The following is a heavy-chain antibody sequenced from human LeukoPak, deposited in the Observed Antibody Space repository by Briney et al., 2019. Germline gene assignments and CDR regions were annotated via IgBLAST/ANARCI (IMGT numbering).Heavy chain of an antibody. D-gene: IGHD3-22*01. CDR3: ARVIRSYYYDSSGYYNWFDP. V-gene: IGHV4-4*07. CDR2: IYTSGST. Sequence: PSETLSLTCTVSGGSISSYYWSWIRQPAGKGLEWIGRIYTSGSTNYNPSLKSRVTMSVDTSKNQFSLKLSSVTAADTAVYYCARVIRSYYYDSSGYYNWFDPSGQGTLVTVSS. J-gene: IGHJ5*02. CDR1: GGSISSYY.